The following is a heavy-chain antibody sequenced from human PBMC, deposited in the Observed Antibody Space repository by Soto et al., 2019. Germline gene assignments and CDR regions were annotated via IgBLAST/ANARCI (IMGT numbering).Heavy chain of an antibody. D-gene: IGHD3-10*01. CDR3: VRDLDGSGSYYTDY. Sequence: EASVKVSCKASGYNFINYGITWVRQAPGQGLEWMGWISVHNGNIKYAQKLQGRVTMTTDTSTSTAYMELRSLRSDDTAVYYCVRDLDGSGSYYTDYWGPGTVVTVS. CDR2: ISVHNGNI. V-gene: IGHV1-18*01. J-gene: IGHJ4*02. CDR1: GYNFINYG.